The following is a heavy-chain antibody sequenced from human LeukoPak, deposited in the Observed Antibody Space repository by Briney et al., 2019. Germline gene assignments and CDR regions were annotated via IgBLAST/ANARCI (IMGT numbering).Heavy chain of an antibody. Sequence: GGSLRLSCAASGFTFSSYAMSWVRQAPGKGLEWVSAISGSGGSTYYADSVKGRFTISRDNSKNTLYLQMNSLRAEDTAVYYCAKDSFYDSSGYYSPDYLDYWGQGTLVTVSS. CDR1: GFTFSSYA. J-gene: IGHJ4*02. V-gene: IGHV3-23*01. D-gene: IGHD3-22*01. CDR3: AKDSFYDSSGYYSPDYLDY. CDR2: ISGSGGST.